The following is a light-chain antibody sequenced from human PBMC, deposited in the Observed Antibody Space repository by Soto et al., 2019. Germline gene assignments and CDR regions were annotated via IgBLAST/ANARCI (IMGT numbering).Light chain of an antibody. CDR1: SSNIGAGYD. CDR2: GNI. J-gene: IGLJ2*01. Sequence: QSVVTQPPSVSGAPGQRVTISCTGSSSNIGAGYDVHWYQQFPGTAPKLLIYGNINRPSGVPDRFSGSKSGTSASLAITGLQAEDEADYYCQSFDTRLNSVVFGGGTKVTVL. CDR3: QSFDTRLNSVV. V-gene: IGLV1-40*01.